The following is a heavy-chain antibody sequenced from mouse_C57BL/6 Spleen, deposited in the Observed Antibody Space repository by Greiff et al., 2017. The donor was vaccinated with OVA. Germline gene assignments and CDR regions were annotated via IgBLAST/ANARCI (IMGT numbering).Heavy chain of an antibody. Sequence: VQLQQPGAELVKPGASVKMSCKASGYTFTSYWITWVKQRPGQGLEWIGDIYPGSGSTNYNEKFKSKATLTVDTSSSTAYMHLSSLTSEDSAVYYCARSLYYDYDGAYYFDYWGQGTTLTVSS. V-gene: IGHV1-55*01. CDR1: GYTFTSYW. J-gene: IGHJ2*01. D-gene: IGHD2-4*01. CDR2: IYPGSGST. CDR3: ARSLYYDYDGAYYFDY.